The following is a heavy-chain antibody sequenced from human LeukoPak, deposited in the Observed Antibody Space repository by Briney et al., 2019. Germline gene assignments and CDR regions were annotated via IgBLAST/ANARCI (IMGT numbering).Heavy chain of an antibody. CDR3: ARQEQDIANYYYYGMDV. J-gene: IGHJ6*02. V-gene: IGHV5-51*01. D-gene: IGHD5-12*01. CDR1: GYSFTSYW. Sequence: GASLKISCKGSGYSFTSYWIGWVRQMPGKGLEWMGIIYPGDSDTRYSPSFQGQVTISADKSISTAYLQWSSLKASDTAMYYCARQEQDIANYYYYGMDVWGQGTTVTVSS. CDR2: IYPGDSDT.